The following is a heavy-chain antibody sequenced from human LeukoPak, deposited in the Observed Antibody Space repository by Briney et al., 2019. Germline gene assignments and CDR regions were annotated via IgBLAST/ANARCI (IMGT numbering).Heavy chain of an antibody. CDR2: IKQDGSEK. J-gene: IGHJ4*02. V-gene: IGHV3-7*01. CDR1: GFTFSSYT. CDR3: AKVAKYYYGSETYYFFEQ. Sequence: PGGSLRLSCAASGFTFSSYTMNWARQAPGKGLEWVANIKQDGSEKYYVDSVKGRITISRDNARNSMELQMNSLRVEDTAVYYCAKVAKYYYGSETYYFFEQWGQGTPVTASS. D-gene: IGHD3-10*01.